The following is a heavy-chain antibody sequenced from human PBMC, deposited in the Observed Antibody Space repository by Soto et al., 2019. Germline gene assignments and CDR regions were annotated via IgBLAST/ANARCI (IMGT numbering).Heavy chain of an antibody. Sequence: LRLSCAGSGFTFSEHYMSWIRQAPGKGLEWISYVSSSDSTVYYADSVKGRFTISRDNAKNSLYLQMNSLRVEDTAVYYCARDLGYYDSSGYFDYWGQGTLVTVSS. J-gene: IGHJ4*02. CDR1: GFTFSEHY. CDR3: ARDLGYYDSSGYFDY. CDR2: VSSSDSTV. D-gene: IGHD3-22*01. V-gene: IGHV3-11*01.